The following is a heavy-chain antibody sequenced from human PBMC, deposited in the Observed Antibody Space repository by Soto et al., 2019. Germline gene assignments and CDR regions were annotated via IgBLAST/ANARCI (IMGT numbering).Heavy chain of an antibody. CDR1: GFTFSSYA. J-gene: IGHJ4*02. CDR2: ISGSGGST. CDR3: AKDRLPLDRPTYYFDY. Sequence: EVQLLESGGGLVQPGGSLRLSCAASGFTFSSYAMSWVRQAPGKGLEWVSAISGSGGSTYYADSVKGRFTISRDNSKNTLYLQMNSLRAEDTAVYYCAKDRLPLDRPTYYFDYWGQGTLVTVSS. V-gene: IGHV3-23*01. D-gene: IGHD3-9*01.